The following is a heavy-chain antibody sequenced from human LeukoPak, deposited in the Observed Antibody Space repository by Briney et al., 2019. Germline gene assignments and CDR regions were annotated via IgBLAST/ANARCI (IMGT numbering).Heavy chain of an antibody. CDR1: GFTFSGYY. J-gene: IGHJ4*02. D-gene: IGHD2-15*01. CDR3: ARSGSGWTEMFDY. CDR2: TRNKANSYTT. Sequence: PGGSLRLSCAASGFTFSGYYMDWVRQAPGKGLEWVGRTRNKANSYTTEYAASVKGRFTISRDDSKNSLYLQMNSLKTEDTAVYYCARSGSGWTEMFDYWGQGTLVAVSS. V-gene: IGHV3-72*01.